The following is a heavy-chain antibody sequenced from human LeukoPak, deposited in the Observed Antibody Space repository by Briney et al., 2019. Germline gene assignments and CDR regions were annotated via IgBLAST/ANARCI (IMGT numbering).Heavy chain of an antibody. J-gene: IGHJ3*02. V-gene: IGHV3-23*01. CDR3: AKSPIRSNDAFDI. CDR2: ISGSGGST. Sequence: GRSLRLSCEASGFTFSSYAMSWVRQAPGKGLEWVSAISGSGGSTYYADSVKGRFTISRDNSKNTLYLQMNSLRAEDTAVYYCAKSPIRSNDAFDIWGQGTMVTVSS. CDR1: GFTFSSYA. D-gene: IGHD4-17*01.